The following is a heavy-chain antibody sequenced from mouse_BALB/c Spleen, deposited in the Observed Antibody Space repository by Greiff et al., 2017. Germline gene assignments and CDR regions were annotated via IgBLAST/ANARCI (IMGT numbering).Heavy chain of an antibody. D-gene: IGHD2-4*01. V-gene: IGHV5-6-5*01. CDR2: ISSGGST. Sequence: EVKLVESGGGLVKPGGSLKLSCAASGFTFSSYAMSWVRQTPEKRLEWVASISSGGSTYYPDSVKGRFTISRDNARNILYLQMSSLRSEDTAMYYCARTYYDYDLYYAMDYWGQGTSVTVSS. CDR1: GFTFSSYA. CDR3: ARTYYDYDLYYAMDY. J-gene: IGHJ4*01.